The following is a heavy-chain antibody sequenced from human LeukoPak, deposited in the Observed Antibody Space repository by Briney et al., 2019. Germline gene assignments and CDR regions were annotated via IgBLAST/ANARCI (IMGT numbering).Heavy chain of an antibody. CDR3: ARTRARDYFDP. Sequence: SETLSLTCTVSGGSISSGGYYWSWIRQHPGKGLEWIGYIYYSGSTYYNPSLKSRVTISVDTSKNQFSLKLSSVTAADTAVYYCARTRARDYFDPWGQGTLVTVSS. D-gene: IGHD3-10*01. V-gene: IGHV4-31*03. CDR1: GGSISSGGYY. CDR2: IYYSGST. J-gene: IGHJ4*02.